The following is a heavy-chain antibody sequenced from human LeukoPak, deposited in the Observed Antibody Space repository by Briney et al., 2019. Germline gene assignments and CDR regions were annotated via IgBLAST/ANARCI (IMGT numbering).Heavy chain of an antibody. CDR1: GFTFSSYA. CDR2: ISGSGGST. D-gene: IGHD3-22*01. J-gene: IGHJ4*02. V-gene: IGHV3-23*01. CDR3: AKGVGYYDSSGNPDY. Sequence: AGGSLRLSCAASGFTFSSYAMSWVRQAPGKGLEWVSAISGSGGSTYYADSVKGRFTISRDNSKNTLYLQMNSLRAEDTAVYYCAKGVGYYDSSGNPDYWGQGTLVTVSS.